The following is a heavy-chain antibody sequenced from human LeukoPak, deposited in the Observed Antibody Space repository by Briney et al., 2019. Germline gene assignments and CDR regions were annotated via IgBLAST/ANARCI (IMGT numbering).Heavy chain of an antibody. V-gene: IGHV4-38-2*02. D-gene: IGHD1-14*01. Sequence: SQTLSLTCTVSGFSISSGYYWGGSRQPPGQGLEGIGIIYHSGSTYYSPSLKSRVTISVDTSKTQFSLKVSSVTAADTAVYYCARDRNLYTSILSFDYWGQGSLVTVSS. CDR3: ARDRNLYTSILSFDY. J-gene: IGHJ4*02. CDR2: IYHSGST. CDR1: GFSISSGYY.